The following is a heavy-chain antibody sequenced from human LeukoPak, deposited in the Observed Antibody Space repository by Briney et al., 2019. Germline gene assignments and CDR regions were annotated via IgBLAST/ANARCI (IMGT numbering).Heavy chain of an antibody. Sequence: PGGSLRLSCAASGFTFSSCWMHWVRQAPGKGLVWVSRINSDGSSTNYADSVKGRFTISRDNAKNSLYLQMNSLRAEDMALYYCARGRIVGALTCAFDIWGQGTMVTVSS. CDR2: INSDGSST. CDR1: GFTFSSCW. D-gene: IGHD1-26*01. CDR3: ARGRIVGALTCAFDI. J-gene: IGHJ3*02. V-gene: IGHV3-74*01.